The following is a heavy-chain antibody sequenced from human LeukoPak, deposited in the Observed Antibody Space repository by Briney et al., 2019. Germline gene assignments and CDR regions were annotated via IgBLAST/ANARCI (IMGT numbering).Heavy chain of an antibody. CDR3: ARDYGGVMFDS. CDR1: GFTFSRFE. CDR2: ISGSGSTK. J-gene: IGHJ4*02. Sequence: GGSPRLSCAASGFTFSRFEMNWVRQGPGKGLEWVSYISGSGSTKYYAETAKGRFTISRDNGKNSLYLQMNSLRAEDTAVYYCARDYGGVMFDSWGQGTLVTVSS. V-gene: IGHV3-48*03. D-gene: IGHD4-23*01.